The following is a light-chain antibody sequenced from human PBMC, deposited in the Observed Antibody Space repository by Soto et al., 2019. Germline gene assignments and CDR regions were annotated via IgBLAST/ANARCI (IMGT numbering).Light chain of an antibody. Sequence: EIVMTQSPATLSVSPVERATLSCMASQSVSSNLAWYQQKPGQATRLLIYGASTRATGIPARFSGSGSGTEFTLTISSLQSEDFAVYYCQQYNNWPWTFGQGTKVDIK. V-gene: IGKV3-15*01. J-gene: IGKJ1*01. CDR3: QQYNNWPWT. CDR1: QSVSSN. CDR2: GAS.